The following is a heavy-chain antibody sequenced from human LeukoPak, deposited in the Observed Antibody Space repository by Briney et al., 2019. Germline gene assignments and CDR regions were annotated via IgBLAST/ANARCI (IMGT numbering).Heavy chain of an antibody. CDR2: ISAYNGNT. D-gene: IGHD2-2*01. J-gene: IGHJ4*02. Sequence: ASVKVSCKASGYTFSSYGISWVRQAPGQGLEWMGWISAYNGNTNYAQKLQGRLTMTTDTSTSTAYMELRSLRSDDTAVYYCALSPVNPLGDCSSTSCETFDYWGQGTLVTVSS. CDR3: ALSPVNPLGDCSSTSCETFDY. CDR1: GYTFSSYG. V-gene: IGHV1-18*01.